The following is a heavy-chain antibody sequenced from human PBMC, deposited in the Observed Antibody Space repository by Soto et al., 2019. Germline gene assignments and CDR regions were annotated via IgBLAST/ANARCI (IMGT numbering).Heavy chain of an antibody. CDR3: ARDLGYCSGGSCSGAWYGMDV. CDR1: GFTFSSYW. J-gene: IGHJ6*02. D-gene: IGHD2-15*01. CDR2: IKQDGSEK. V-gene: IGHV3-7*05. Sequence: GGSLRLSCAASGFTFSSYWMSWVRQAPGKGLEWVANIKQDGSEKYYVDSVKGRFTISRDNAKNSLYLQMNSLRAEDTAVYYCARDLGYCSGGSCSGAWYGMDVWGQGTTVTVSS.